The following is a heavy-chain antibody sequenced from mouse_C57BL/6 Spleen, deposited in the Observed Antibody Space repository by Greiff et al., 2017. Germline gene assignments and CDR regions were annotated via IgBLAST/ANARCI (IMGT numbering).Heavy chain of an antibody. Sequence: VQLQQSGAELVRPGTSVKVSCKASGYAFTNYLIEWVKQRPGQGLEWIGVINPGSGGTNYNEKFKGKATLTADKSSSTAYMQLSSLTSEDSAVYFCARSGYCGSSPAWFAYWGQGTLVTVSA. CDR2: INPGSGGT. D-gene: IGHD1-1*01. J-gene: IGHJ3*01. V-gene: IGHV1-54*01. CDR3: ARSGYCGSSPAWFAY. CDR1: GYAFTNYL.